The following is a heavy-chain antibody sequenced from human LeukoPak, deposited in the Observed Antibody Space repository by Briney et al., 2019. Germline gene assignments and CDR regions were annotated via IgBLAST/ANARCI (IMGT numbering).Heavy chain of an antibody. V-gene: IGHV1-18*01. D-gene: IGHD2-2*01. J-gene: IGHJ6*02. CDR2: ISAYNGNT. CDR3: TLGYCSSTSCHNYYYYYGMDV. CDR1: GYTFTSYG. Sequence: ASVKVSCKASGYTFTSYGISWVRQAPGQGLEWMGWISAYNGNTNYAQKLQGRVTMTTDTSTSTAYMELRSLRSDDTAVYYCTLGYCSSTSCHNYYYYYGMDVWGQGTTVTVSS.